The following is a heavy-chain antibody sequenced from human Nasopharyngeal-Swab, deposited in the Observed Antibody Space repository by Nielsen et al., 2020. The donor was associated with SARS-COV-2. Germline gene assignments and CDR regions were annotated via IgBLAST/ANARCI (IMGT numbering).Heavy chain of an antibody. CDR3: ATSSVLRYFDWLG. D-gene: IGHD3-9*01. CDR2: INPNSGGT. J-gene: IGHJ4*02. V-gene: IGHV1-2*06. CDR1: GYTFTGYY. Sequence: ASVKVSCKASGYTFTGYYMHWVRQAPGQGLEWMGRINPNSGGTNYAQKFQGRVTMTEDTSTDTAYMELSSLRSEDTAVYYCATSSVLRYFDWLGWGQGTLVTVSS.